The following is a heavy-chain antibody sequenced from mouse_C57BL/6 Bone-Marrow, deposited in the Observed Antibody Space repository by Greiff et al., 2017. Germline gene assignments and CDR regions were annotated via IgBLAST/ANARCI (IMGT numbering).Heavy chain of an antibody. D-gene: IGHD2-4*01. Sequence: VQLQQSGAELVRPGASVKLSCTASGFNIKDDYMHWVKQRPEQGLEWIGWIDPENGDTEYASKFQGKATITADTSSNTAYLQLSSLTSEDTAVYYCTTYDYDGGYAMDYGGQGTSVTVSS. CDR3: TTYDYDGGYAMDY. CDR2: IDPENGDT. J-gene: IGHJ4*01. V-gene: IGHV14-4*01. CDR1: GFNIKDDY.